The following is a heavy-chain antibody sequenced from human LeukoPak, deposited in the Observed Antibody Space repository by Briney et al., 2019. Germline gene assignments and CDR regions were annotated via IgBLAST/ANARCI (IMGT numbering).Heavy chain of an antibody. CDR3: ARDSPGYSGYS. CDR2: INPNSGGT. J-gene: IGHJ4*02. CDR1: GYTFTGYS. Sequence: ASVKVSCKASGYTFTGYSMHWVRQAPGQGLEWMGWINPNSGGTNYAQKFQGRVTMTGDTSISTAYMELSRLRSDDTAVYYCARDSPGYSGYSWGQGTLVTVSS. D-gene: IGHD5-12*01. V-gene: IGHV1-2*02.